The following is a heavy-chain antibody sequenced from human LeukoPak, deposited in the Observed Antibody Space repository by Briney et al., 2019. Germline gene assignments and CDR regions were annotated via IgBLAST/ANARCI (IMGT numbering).Heavy chain of an antibody. CDR2: INPSGGST. D-gene: IGHD3-22*01. Sequence: ASVKVSCKASGGTFSSYAISWVRQAPGQGLEWMGIINPSGGSTSYAQKFQGRVTMTRDMSTSTVYMELSSLRSDDTAVYYCARDYYDSSGYYRGTLDYWGQGTLVTVSS. CDR3: ARDYYDSSGYYRGTLDY. V-gene: IGHV1-46*01. J-gene: IGHJ4*02. CDR1: GGTFSSYA.